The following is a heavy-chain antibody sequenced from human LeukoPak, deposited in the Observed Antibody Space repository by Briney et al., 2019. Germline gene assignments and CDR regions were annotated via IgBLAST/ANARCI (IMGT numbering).Heavy chain of an antibody. CDR1: GFTFDDYA. Sequence: PGRSLRLSCAASGFTFDDYAMHWVRQAPGKGLEWVSGISWNSGSIGYADSVKGRFTISRDNAKNSLYLQMNSLRAEDTALYYCAKDRVTMIVAELMWAAFDIWGQGTMVTVSS. V-gene: IGHV3-9*01. CDR3: AKDRVTMIVAELMWAAFDI. J-gene: IGHJ3*02. D-gene: IGHD3-22*01. CDR2: ISWNSGSI.